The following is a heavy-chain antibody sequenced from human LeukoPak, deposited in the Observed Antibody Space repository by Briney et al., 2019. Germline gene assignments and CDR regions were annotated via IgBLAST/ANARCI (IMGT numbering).Heavy chain of an antibody. D-gene: IGHD2-21*01. Sequence: SETLSLTCTVSGGSISSYYWGWIRQPPGKGLEWIGSIYHSGSTYYNPSLKSRVTISVDTSKNQFSLKLSSVTPADTAVYYCARDDRSYCGGDCYSNWFDPWGQGTLVTVSS. V-gene: IGHV4-38-2*02. CDR1: GGSISSYY. J-gene: IGHJ5*02. CDR3: ARDDRSYCGGDCYSNWFDP. CDR2: IYHSGST.